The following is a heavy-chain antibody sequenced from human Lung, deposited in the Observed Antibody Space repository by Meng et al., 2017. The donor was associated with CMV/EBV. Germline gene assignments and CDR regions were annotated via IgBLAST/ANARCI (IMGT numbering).Heavy chain of an antibody. CDR3: AKDAGVRPGVPGWDGMDV. CDR2: IRYDGSNK. J-gene: IGHJ6*02. Sequence: GXSXRLXCAASGFTFSSYGMHWVRQAPGKGLEWVAFIRYDGSNKYYADSVKGRFTISRDNSKNTLYLQMNSLRAEDTAVYYCAKDAGVRPGVPGWDGMDVXGQGXTVTVSS. V-gene: IGHV3-30*02. CDR1: GFTFSSYG. D-gene: IGHD3-10*01.